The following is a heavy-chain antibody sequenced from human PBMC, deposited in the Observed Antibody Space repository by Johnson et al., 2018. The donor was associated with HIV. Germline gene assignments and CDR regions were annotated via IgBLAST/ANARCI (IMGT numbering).Heavy chain of an antibody. CDR2: IWYDGSNK. CDR3: ARDSGSSGRADAFDI. Sequence: VQLVESGGGVVQPGRSLRLSCAASGFTFSSYGMHWVRQAPGKGLEWVAVIWYDGSNKYYADSVKGRFTISRDNAKNSLYLQMNSLRAEDTALYYCARDSGSSGRADAFDIWGQGTMVTVSS. CDR1: GFTFSSYG. J-gene: IGHJ3*02. V-gene: IGHV3-33*01. D-gene: IGHD1-26*01.